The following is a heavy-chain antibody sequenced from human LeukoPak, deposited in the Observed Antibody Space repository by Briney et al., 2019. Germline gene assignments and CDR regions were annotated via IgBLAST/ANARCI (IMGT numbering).Heavy chain of an antibody. V-gene: IGHV4-59*01. CDR1: GGSISSYY. CDR2: IYYSGST. CDR3: ARTRPDPNYYYYMDV. Sequence: SETLSLTCSVSGGSISSYYWSWIRQPPGKGLEWIGYIYYSGSTNYNPSLKSRVTISVDTSKNQFSLKLSSVTAADTAVYYCARTRPDPNYYYYMDVWGKGTTVTVSS. J-gene: IGHJ6*03.